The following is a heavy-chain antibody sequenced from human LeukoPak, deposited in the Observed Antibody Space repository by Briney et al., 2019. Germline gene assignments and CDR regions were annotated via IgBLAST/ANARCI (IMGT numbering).Heavy chain of an antibody. D-gene: IGHD3-16*01. CDR3: ARGFAPGDRLFYYYYMDV. CDR2: INPNSGGT. V-gene: IGHV1-2*02. Sequence: GASVKVSCKASGYTFTGYYMHWVRQAPGQGLEWMGWINPNSGGTNYAQKFQGRVTMTRDTSISTAYMELSRLRSDDTAVYYCARGFAPGDRLFYYYYMDVWGKGTTVTISS. J-gene: IGHJ6*03. CDR1: GYTFTGYY.